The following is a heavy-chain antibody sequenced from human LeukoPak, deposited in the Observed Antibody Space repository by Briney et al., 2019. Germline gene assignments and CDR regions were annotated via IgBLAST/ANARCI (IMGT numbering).Heavy chain of an antibody. CDR3: ARPRVTMVRGVLSVIHFDY. CDR2: TYPGDSDT. CDR1: GYSFSSCW. D-gene: IGHD3-10*01. J-gene: IGHJ4*02. V-gene: IGHV5-51*01. Sequence: GESLKIFCCASGYSFSSCWIGWVRRMPGEGRVGMVITYPGDSDTRYSPSFQGQLIISADKSINTAYLQWSSLKASDTAMYYCARPRVTMVRGVLSVIHFDYWGQGTLVTVSS.